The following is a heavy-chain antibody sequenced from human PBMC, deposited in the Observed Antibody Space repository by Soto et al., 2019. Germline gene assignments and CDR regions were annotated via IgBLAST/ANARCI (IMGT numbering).Heavy chain of an antibody. CDR2: ISSSGSTI. Sequence: GGSLRLSCAASGFTFSDYYMSWIRQAPGKGLEWVSYISSSGSTIYYADSVKGRFTISRDNSKNSLYLQMNSLRAEDTAVYYCAKGYYSSSWPYYGMDVWGQGTTVTVSS. CDR1: GFTFSDYY. J-gene: IGHJ6*02. V-gene: IGHV3-11*01. D-gene: IGHD6-13*01. CDR3: AKGYYSSSWPYYGMDV.